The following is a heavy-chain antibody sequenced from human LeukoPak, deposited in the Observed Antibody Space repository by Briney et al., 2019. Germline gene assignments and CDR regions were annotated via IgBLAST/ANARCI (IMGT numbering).Heavy chain of an antibody. D-gene: IGHD5-12*01. Sequence: PSETLSLTCTVSGGSISSSSYYWGWIRQPPGKGLEWVSAISGSGGSTYYADSVKGRFTISRDNSKNTLYLQMNSLRAEDTAVYYCAKGRDIVATIADYWGQGTLVTVSS. J-gene: IGHJ4*02. CDR3: AKGRDIVATIADY. V-gene: IGHV3-23*01. CDR1: GGSISSSSYY. CDR2: ISGSGGST.